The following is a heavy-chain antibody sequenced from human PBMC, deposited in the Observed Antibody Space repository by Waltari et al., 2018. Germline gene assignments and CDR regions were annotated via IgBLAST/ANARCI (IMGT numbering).Heavy chain of an antibody. J-gene: IGHJ4*02. V-gene: IGHV1-18*04. Sequence: QVHLVQSGAEVKQPGASVTVSCTASGYSFTSHPVPLLRRAPGQGLEWMGWVSTYRNDARYAHHFQGRLSMTTDTSTSTAYMELRSLRSDDTAVYYCARDSLELCAGDCYHPVDYWGQGTLVTV. D-gene: IGHD2-21*02. CDR2: VSTYRNDA. CDR1: GYSFTSHP. CDR3: ARDSLELCAGDCYHPVDY.